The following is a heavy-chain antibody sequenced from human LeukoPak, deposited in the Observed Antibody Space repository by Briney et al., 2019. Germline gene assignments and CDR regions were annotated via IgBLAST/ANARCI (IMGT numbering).Heavy chain of an antibody. V-gene: IGHV3-7*01. CDR2: IKQDGSEK. Sequence: GGSLRLSCAASGFAVRNNYMSWVRQPPGKGLEWVANIKQDGSEKYYVDSVKGRFTISRDNAKNSLYLQMNRLRDEDTAVYYCARERVEYDFWSGFPGDWGQGTLVTVSS. D-gene: IGHD3-3*01. J-gene: IGHJ4*02. CDR1: GFAVRNNY. CDR3: ARERVEYDFWSGFPGD.